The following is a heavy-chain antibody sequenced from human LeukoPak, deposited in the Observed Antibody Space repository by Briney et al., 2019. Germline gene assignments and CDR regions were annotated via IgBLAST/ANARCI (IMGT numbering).Heavy chain of an antibody. CDR3: ARAVAGTDEIDS. CDR2: IIYGGDTT. D-gene: IGHD6-19*01. Sequence: PGGSLRLSCAASGFTLSSYDTSWVRQAPGKGLEWVSAIIYGGDTTFYADSVKGRFTISRESVKNSFYLQMNSLSAGDTAVYFCARAVAGTDEIDSWGQGTLVTVSS. CDR1: GFTLSSYD. V-gene: IGHV3-23*01. J-gene: IGHJ4*02.